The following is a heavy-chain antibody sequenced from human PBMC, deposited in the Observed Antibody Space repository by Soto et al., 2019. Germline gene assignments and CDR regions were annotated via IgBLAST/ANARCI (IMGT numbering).Heavy chain of an antibody. D-gene: IGHD2-2*01. J-gene: IGHJ4*02. CDR2: ISGSGGST. Sequence: EVQLLESGGGLVQPGGSLRLSWAASGFTFSSYAMSWVRQAPGKGLEWVSAISGSGGSTYYADSVKGRFTISRDNSKNTLYLQMNSVRAEDTAVYYCAKTRHCSSTSCYSAVFDYWGQGTLVTVSS. CDR3: AKTRHCSSTSCYSAVFDY. CDR1: GFTFSSYA. V-gene: IGHV3-23*01.